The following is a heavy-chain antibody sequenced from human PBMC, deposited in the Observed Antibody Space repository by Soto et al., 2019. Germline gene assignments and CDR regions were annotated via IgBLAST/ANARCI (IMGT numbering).Heavy chain of an antibody. CDR3: ARERRGYCSSTSCYRPFDY. CDR1: GGTFSSYA. CDR2: ISAYNGNT. D-gene: IGHD2-2*02. J-gene: IGHJ4*02. Sequence: GASVKVSCKASGGTFSSYAISWVRQAPGQGLEWMGWISAYNGNTNYAQKLQGRVTMTTDTTTSTAYMELRSLRSDDTAVYYCARERRGYCSSTSCYRPFDYWGQGTLVTVSS. V-gene: IGHV1-18*01.